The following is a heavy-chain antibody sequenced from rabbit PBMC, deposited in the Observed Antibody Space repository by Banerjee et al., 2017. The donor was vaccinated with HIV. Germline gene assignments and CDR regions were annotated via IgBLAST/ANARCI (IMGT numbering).Heavy chain of an antibody. CDR1: GVSFSGDSY. CDR3: ARDLVAVIGWNFNL. Sequence: QSLEESGGDLVKPGASLTLTCIAYGVSFSGDSYMCWVRQAPGKGLEWIVCIDTGSSGFTYFANWAKGRFTISKTSSTTVTLQMTSLTAADTATYFCARDLVAVIGWNFNLWGPGTLVTVS. CDR2: IDTGSSGFT. D-gene: IGHD1-1*01. J-gene: IGHJ4*01. V-gene: IGHV1S40*01.